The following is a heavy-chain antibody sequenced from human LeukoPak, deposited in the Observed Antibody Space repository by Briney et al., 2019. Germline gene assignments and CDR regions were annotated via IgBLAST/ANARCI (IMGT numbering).Heavy chain of an antibody. V-gene: IGHV2-5*02. J-gene: IGHJ3*02. CDR2: IYWDDDS. D-gene: IGHD5-18*01. CDR3: AHSQVFSYGSFHDAYDI. CDR1: GVSLSTSGVG. Sequence: SGPTLVKPTQTLTLTCSLSGVSLSTSGVGVGWIRQPPGKALEWLALIYWDDDSRYSPSLKSRLTTAKDTSKNQVVLTLTNMDSVDTATYYCAHSQVFSYGSFHDAYDIWGLGMLVTVSS.